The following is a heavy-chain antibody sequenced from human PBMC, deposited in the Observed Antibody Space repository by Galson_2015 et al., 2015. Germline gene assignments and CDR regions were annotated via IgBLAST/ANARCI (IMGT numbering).Heavy chain of an antibody. Sequence: ETLSLTCAVYGGSFSGSYWSWIRQPPGKGLEWIGEINHSGSTNYNPSLKSRITISVDTSKNQFSLKLSSVTAADTAAYYCARGFLGYCSSTSCYRGTVNNWFDPWGQGTLVTVSS. J-gene: IGHJ5*02. CDR1: GGSFSGSY. D-gene: IGHD2-2*03. CDR2: INHSGST. V-gene: IGHV4-34*01. CDR3: ARGFLGYCSSTSCYRGTVNNWFDP.